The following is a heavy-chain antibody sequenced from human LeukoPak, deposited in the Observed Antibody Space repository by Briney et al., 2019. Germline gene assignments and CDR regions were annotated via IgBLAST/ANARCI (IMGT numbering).Heavy chain of an antibody. J-gene: IGHJ4*02. CDR2: ISSSGSTI. CDR1: GFTFSDYY. Sequence: GGSLRLSCAASGFTFSDYYMSWIRQAPGKGLEWVSYISSSGSTIYYADSVKGRFTISRDNAKNSLYLQMNSLRAEDTAVYYCARGRVTMVRGVKPFDYWGQGTLVTVSS. D-gene: IGHD3-10*01. CDR3: ARGRVTMVRGVKPFDY. V-gene: IGHV3-11*01.